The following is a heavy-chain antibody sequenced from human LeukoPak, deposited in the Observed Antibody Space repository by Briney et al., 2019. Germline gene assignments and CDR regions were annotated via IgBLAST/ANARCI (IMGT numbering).Heavy chain of an antibody. CDR1: GFTFSSYA. CDR2: ISGSGGST. V-gene: IGHV3-23*01. Sequence: QPGGSLRLSCAASGFTFSSYAMSWVRQAPGKGLEWVSAISGSGGSTYYADSLKGRFTISRDNSKNTLYLQMNSLRAEDTAVYYCARDRHSSSWDTFDYWGQGTLVTVSS. J-gene: IGHJ4*02. CDR3: ARDRHSSSWDTFDY. D-gene: IGHD6-13*01.